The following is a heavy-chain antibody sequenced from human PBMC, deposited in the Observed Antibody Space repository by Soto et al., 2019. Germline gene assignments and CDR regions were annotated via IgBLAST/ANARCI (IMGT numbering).Heavy chain of an antibody. D-gene: IGHD5-18*01. V-gene: IGHV4-31*03. Sequence: QVQLQESGPGLVKPSQTLSLTCTVSGGSISSGGYYWSWIRQHPGKGLEWIGYIYYSGSTYYNPSLKSRVTISVDPSKNQFSLQLSSVTAADTAVYYCARSGYSYGPNPLLYWGQGTLVTVSS. CDR3: ARSGYSYGPNPLLY. J-gene: IGHJ4*02. CDR2: IYYSGST. CDR1: GGSISSGGYY.